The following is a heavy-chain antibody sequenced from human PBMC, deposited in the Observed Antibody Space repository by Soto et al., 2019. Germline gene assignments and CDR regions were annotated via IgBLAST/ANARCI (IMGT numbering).Heavy chain of an antibody. Sequence: GGSLRLSCAAAGFTLRSYSMNWVRQAPGKGLEWVSYISSSSNTIYYADSVKGRFTISRDNAKNSLYLQMNSLRDEDTAVYYCARDQYCSSTSCYEFDYWGQGTLVTVSS. D-gene: IGHD2-2*01. CDR1: GFTLRSYS. V-gene: IGHV3-48*02. J-gene: IGHJ4*02. CDR2: ISSSSNTI. CDR3: ARDQYCSSTSCYEFDY.